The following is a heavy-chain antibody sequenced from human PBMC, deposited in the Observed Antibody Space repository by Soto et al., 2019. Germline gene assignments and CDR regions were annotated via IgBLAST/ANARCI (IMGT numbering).Heavy chain of an antibody. CDR3: ARGRGGRSED. CDR1: GFTFSGYY. V-gene: IGHV3-11*01. Sequence: GGSLRLSCAASGFTFSGYYMTWIRQAPGKGLEWVSYFSSSGYTIRYAESVEGRFSVSRDNAKNSLYLQMTGLRVDDTAVYYCARGRGGRSEDWGRGXLVTVSS. CDR2: FSSSGYTI. J-gene: IGHJ4*02. D-gene: IGHD3-3*01.